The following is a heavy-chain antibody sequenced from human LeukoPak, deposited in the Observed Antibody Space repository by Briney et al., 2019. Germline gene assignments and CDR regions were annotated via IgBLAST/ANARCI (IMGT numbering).Heavy chain of an antibody. CDR2: ISGSGGST. V-gene: IGHV3-23*01. Sequence: PGGSLRLSCAASGFTFSSYSMNWVRQAPGKGLEWVSAISGSGGSTYYADSVKGRFTISRDNSKNTLYLQMNSLRAEDTAVYYCAKLVEQLSVRCYFDYWGQGTLVTVSS. CDR3: AKLVEQLSVRCYFDY. D-gene: IGHD6-6*01. J-gene: IGHJ4*02. CDR1: GFTFSSYS.